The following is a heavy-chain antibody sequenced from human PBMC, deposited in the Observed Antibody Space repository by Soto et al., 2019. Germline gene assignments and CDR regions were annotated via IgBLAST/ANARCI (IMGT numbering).Heavy chain of an antibody. D-gene: IGHD4-17*01. CDR2: FFIGGNT. CDR3: ARAYGDYVFDF. CDR1: GGSISSSTYY. J-gene: IGHJ4*02. Sequence: SETLSLTCTVSGGSISSSTYYWGWMRQPPGKGLEWIASFFIGGNTYYNPSLKSRVTISVDTSKNQFSLKLSSVTAADTAVYYCARAYGDYVFDFWGQGTLVTVSS. V-gene: IGHV4-39*07.